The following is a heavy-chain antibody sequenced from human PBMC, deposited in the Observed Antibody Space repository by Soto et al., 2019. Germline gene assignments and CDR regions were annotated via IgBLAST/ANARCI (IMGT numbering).Heavy chain of an antibody. V-gene: IGHV3-21*01. D-gene: IGHD2-2*01. CDR1: GFAFNNYG. CDR2: ISKSDNT. CDR3: AREDSIIIPALSDF. Sequence: GGSLRLSCTVSGFAFNNYGITWVRQAPGQGLEWVSSISKSDNTYYSDAVTGRFTISRDNAENSVSRQMNARRVEETAVYYFAREDSIIIPALSDFWGQGTLVTVS. J-gene: IGHJ4*02.